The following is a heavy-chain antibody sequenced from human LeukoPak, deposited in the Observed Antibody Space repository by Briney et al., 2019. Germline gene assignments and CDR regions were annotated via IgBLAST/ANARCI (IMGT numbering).Heavy chain of an antibody. Sequence: SVKVSCKASGGTFSSYAISWVRQAPGQGLEWMGRIIPILGIANYAQKFQGRVTITADKSTSTAYMELSSLRSDDTAVYYCARSRYCSSTSCPIPVWFDPWGQGTLVTVSS. CDR3: ARSRYCSSTSCPIPVWFDP. V-gene: IGHV1-69*04. D-gene: IGHD2-2*01. CDR2: IIPILGIA. J-gene: IGHJ5*02. CDR1: GGTFSSYA.